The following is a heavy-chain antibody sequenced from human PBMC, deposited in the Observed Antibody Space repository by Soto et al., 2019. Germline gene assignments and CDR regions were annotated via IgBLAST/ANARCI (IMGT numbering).Heavy chain of an antibody. D-gene: IGHD3-3*01. CDR3: AGGNYDFWSGYRFDY. V-gene: IGHV1-3*01. CDR1: GYTFTSYA. J-gene: IGHJ4*02. Sequence: QVQLVQSGAEVKKPGASVKVSCKASGYTFTSYALHWVRQAPAQRREWMGWINAGNGNTKYSQKFQGRVTITRDTSASTAYMELSSLRSEDTAVYYCAGGNYDFWSGYRFDYWGQGTLVTVSS. CDR2: INAGNGNT.